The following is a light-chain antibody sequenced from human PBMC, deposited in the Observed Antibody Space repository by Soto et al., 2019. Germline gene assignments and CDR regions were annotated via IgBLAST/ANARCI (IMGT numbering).Light chain of an antibody. J-gene: IGKJ1*01. Sequence: EIVLTQSPGTLSLSPGERAILSCRASQSVSSSYLAWYQQKPGQAPSLLIYGASSRATGIPDRFSGSGSGTDFTLSISSLEPEDFAVYYCQQYGSSPPTFGQGTKVEIK. CDR3: QQYGSSPPT. CDR1: QSVSSSY. V-gene: IGKV3-20*01. CDR2: GAS.